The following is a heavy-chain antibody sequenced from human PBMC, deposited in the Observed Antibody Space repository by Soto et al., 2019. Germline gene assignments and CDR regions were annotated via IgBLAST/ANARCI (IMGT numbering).Heavy chain of an antibody. CDR3: PSCRGSCTGLVAYDI. CDR1: EFTFDNAF. J-gene: IGHJ3*02. Sequence: DVQLVESGGGLIKPGGSLRLSCTASEFTFDNAFMNWVRQAPGKGLERIGRIRTKTYGEAVDYAAPVKGRFTISRDDSKDTMYLQMNSLKIEDTAVYYCPSCRGSCTGLVAYDIWGQATMVTVSS. V-gene: IGHV3-15*07. CDR2: IRTKTYGEAV. D-gene: IGHD2-8*02.